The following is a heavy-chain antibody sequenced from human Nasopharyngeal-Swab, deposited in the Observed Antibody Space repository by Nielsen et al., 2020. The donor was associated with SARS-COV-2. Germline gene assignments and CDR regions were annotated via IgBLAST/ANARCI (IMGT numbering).Heavy chain of an antibody. CDR2: ISSSSSTI. CDR3: ARRDTAMVLTDY. Sequence: WIRQPPGKGLEWVSYISSSSSTIYYADSVKGRFTISRDNAKNSLYLQMNSLRDEDTAVYYCARRDTAMVLTDYWGQGTLGTVSS. V-gene: IGHV3-48*02. J-gene: IGHJ4*02. D-gene: IGHD5-18*01.